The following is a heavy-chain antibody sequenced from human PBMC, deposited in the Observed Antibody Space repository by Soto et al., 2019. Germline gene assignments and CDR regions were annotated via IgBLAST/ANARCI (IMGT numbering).Heavy chain of an antibody. CDR3: ARCSNGYHFHY. CDR1: GFTFSSYA. D-gene: IGHD2-8*01. CDR2: NSSNGGST. Sequence: EMQLVESGGGLVQPGGSLRLSCAASGFTFSSYAMHWVRQAPGKGLEYVSVNSSNGGSTYYANSVKGRFTISRHNSKNTLYLQMGSLRAEDMAVYYSARCSNGYHFHYWGQVSLGTVSS. V-gene: IGHV3-64*01. J-gene: IGHJ4*02.